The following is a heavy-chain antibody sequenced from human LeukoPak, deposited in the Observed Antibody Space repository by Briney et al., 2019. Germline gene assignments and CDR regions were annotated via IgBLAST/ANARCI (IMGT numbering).Heavy chain of an antibody. J-gene: IGHJ4*02. D-gene: IGHD1-26*01. CDR1: GFTFSSYA. CDR3: AKWGPIVGPTRAFDY. V-gene: IGHV3-30-3*02. CDR2: ISYDGSDK. Sequence: GGSLRLSCAASGFTFSSYATHWVRQAPGKGLEWVAVISYDGSDKYYADSVKGRFTISRDNSKNTLYLQMNNLRAEDTALYYCAKWGPIVGPTRAFDYWGQGTLVTVSS.